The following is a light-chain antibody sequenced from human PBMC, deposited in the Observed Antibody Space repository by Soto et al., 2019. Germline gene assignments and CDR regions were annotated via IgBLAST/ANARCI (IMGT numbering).Light chain of an antibody. Sequence: QSALTQHPSASGSPGQSVTISCTGTSSDVGGYNYVSWYQQHPGKAPKLMIYEVTKRPSGVPDRFSGSKSGNTASLTVSGLRAEDEADYYCYSYAGSSRVFGTGTKVTVL. V-gene: IGLV2-8*01. CDR3: YSYAGSSRV. J-gene: IGLJ1*01. CDR1: SSDVGGYNY. CDR2: EVT.